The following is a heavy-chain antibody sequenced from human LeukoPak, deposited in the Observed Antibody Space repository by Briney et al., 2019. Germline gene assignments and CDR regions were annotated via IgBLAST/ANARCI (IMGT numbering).Heavy chain of an antibody. Sequence: GGPLRLSCAASGFTFSTYAMHWVRQSPGKGLEWVTLISYDGSNKYYADSVKGRFTISRDNSKNTLYLQMNSLRAEDTAIFYCARVDSITAADSTRSPAFDIWGQGTMVTVSS. CDR1: GFTFSTYA. CDR2: ISYDGSNK. V-gene: IGHV3-30-3*01. D-gene: IGHD6-13*01. J-gene: IGHJ3*02. CDR3: ARVDSITAADSTRSPAFDI.